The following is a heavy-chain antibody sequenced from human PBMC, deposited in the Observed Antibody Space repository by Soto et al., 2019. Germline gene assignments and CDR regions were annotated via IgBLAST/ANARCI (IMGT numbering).Heavy chain of an antibody. D-gene: IGHD6-19*01. CDR1: GFTFSSYG. V-gene: IGHV3-33*01. CDR3: ARDHRRWGAVALDY. CDR2: IWYDGSNK. Sequence: GGSLRLSCAASGFTFSSYGMHWVRQAPGKGLEWVAVIWYDGSNKYYADSVKGRFTISRDNSKNTLYLQMNSLRAEDTAVYYCARDHRRWGAVALDYWGQGTLVTVSS. J-gene: IGHJ4*02.